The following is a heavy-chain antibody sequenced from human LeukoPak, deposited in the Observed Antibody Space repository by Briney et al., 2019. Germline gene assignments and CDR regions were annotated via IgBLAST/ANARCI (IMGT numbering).Heavy chain of an antibody. Sequence: GRSLRLSCAASGLTFSSYGMHWVRQAPGKGLEWVAVISYDGSNKYCADSVKGRFTISRDNSKNTLYLQMNSLRAEDTAVYYCAKDRSSSWSFDYWGRGTLVTVSS. D-gene: IGHD6-13*01. V-gene: IGHV3-30*18. J-gene: IGHJ4*02. CDR2: ISYDGSNK. CDR1: GLTFSSYG. CDR3: AKDRSSSWSFDY.